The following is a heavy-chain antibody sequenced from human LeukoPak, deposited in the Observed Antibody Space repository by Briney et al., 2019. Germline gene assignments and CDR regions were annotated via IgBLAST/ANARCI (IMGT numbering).Heavy chain of an antibody. CDR2: ISHSGST. V-gene: IGHV4-4*02. CDR1: GVSLSSSHW. J-gene: IGHJ4*02. D-gene: IGHD1-1*01. CDR3: ARVTETTPFDY. Sequence: KPSETLSLTCSVSGVSLSSSHWWSWVRQPPGEGLEWIGEISHSGSTNYNPSLESRVTISVDKSKNQFYLKLSSVTAADTAVYFCARVTETTPFDYWGQGITVTVSS.